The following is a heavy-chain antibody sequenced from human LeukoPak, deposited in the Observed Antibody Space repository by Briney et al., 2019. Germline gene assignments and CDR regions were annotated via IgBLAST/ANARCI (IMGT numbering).Heavy chain of an antibody. CDR3: ARGYCSSTSCPDKSDYFDY. Sequence: PGGSLRLSCAASGFTFSSYWMHWVRHAPGKGLVWVSRINSDGSRTSYADSVKGRFTISRDNAKNTLYLQMNSLRAEDTAVYYCARGYCSSTSCPDKSDYFDYWGQGTLVTVSS. J-gene: IGHJ4*02. CDR2: INSDGSRT. D-gene: IGHD2-2*01. V-gene: IGHV3-74*01. CDR1: GFTFSSYW.